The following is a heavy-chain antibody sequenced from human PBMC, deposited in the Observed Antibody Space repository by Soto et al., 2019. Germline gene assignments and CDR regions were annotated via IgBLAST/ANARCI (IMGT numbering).Heavy chain of an antibody. Sequence: PGGSLRLSCAASGFTFSSYSMNWVRQAPGKGLEWVSYISSSSSTIYYADSVKGRFTISRDNAKNSLYLQMNSLRAEDTAVYYCARDLNDFWSGYYNSGCFDYWGQGTLVTVSS. D-gene: IGHD3-3*01. CDR1: GFTFSSYS. J-gene: IGHJ4*02. CDR2: ISSSSSTI. CDR3: ARDLNDFWSGYYNSGCFDY. V-gene: IGHV3-48*01.